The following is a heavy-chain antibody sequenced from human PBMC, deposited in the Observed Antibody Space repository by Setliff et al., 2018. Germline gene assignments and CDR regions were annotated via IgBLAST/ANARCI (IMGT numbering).Heavy chain of an antibody. CDR1: GVSITSGHY. J-gene: IGHJ3*02. CDR3: ASPRRDDLDSPFDAFDI. V-gene: IGHV4-38-2*01. D-gene: IGHD3-3*01. Sequence: SETLSLTCGVSGVSITSGHYWGWIRQPPGKGLEWIATMSHRGRTYFNPSLESRVTMSRDTSKNQFSLRLTSVAAADTAVYYCASPRRDDLDSPFDAFDIWGRGTMVTVSS. CDR2: MSHRGRT.